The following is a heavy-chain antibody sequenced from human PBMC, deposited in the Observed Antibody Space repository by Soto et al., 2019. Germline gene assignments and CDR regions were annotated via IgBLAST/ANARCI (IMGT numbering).Heavy chain of an antibody. D-gene: IGHD1-26*01. V-gene: IGHV4-30-4*01. Sequence: PSETLSLTCTVSGGSISSFDYYWSWIRQPPGKGLEWIGYIYYSGSTYYNPSLKSRVTISVDTSKSQFSLKLSSVTAADTAVYYCAREGGIVGATTVDYWGQGTLVTVSS. CDR2: IYYSGST. CDR1: GGSISSFDYY. CDR3: AREGGIVGATTVDY. J-gene: IGHJ4*02.